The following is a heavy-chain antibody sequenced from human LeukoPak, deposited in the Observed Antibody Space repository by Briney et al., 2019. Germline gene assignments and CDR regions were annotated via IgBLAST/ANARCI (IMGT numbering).Heavy chain of an antibody. CDR2: INTDGRTT. V-gene: IGHV3-74*01. CDR1: GFSFSSFA. D-gene: IGHD3-10*01. Sequence: GGSLRLSCAASGFSFSSFAMSWVRQAPGKGLEWVSRINTDGRTTNYADSVEGRFTISRDNAKNTLYLQMNSLRAEDTAVYYCARDITLTRGGRSDYWGHGTLVTVSA. CDR3: ARDITLTRGGRSDY. J-gene: IGHJ4*03.